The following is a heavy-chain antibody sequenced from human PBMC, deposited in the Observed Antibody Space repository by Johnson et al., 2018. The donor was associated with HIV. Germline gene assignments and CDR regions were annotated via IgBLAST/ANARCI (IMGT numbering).Heavy chain of an antibody. D-gene: IGHD6-19*01. J-gene: IGHJ3*02. Sequence: VQLVESGGGLVQPGGSLRLSCVGSGFTFRTNWMHWVRQAPGKGLVWVSRINSDGSSTSYADSVKGRFTIYRDNAKNALYLQMNRQRAEDTAVYYCATSVEQWLVWNAFDIWGQGTMVTVSS. CDR2: INSDGSST. CDR3: ATSVEQWLVWNAFDI. CDR1: GFTFRTNW. V-gene: IGHV3-74*02.